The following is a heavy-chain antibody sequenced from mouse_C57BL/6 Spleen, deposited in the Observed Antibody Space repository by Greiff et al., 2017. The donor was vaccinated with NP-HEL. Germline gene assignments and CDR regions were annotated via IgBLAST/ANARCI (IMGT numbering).Heavy chain of an antibody. CDR2: FYPGSGSI. CDR3: ARHGFPYDYDEGYYAMDY. Sequence: VQLQQSGAELVKPGASVKLSCKASGYTFTEYTIHWVKQRSGQGLEWIGWFYPGSGSIKYNEKFKDKATLTADKSSSTVYMELSRLTSEDSAVYFCARHGFPYDYDEGYYAMDYWGQGTSVTVSS. J-gene: IGHJ4*01. D-gene: IGHD2-4*01. CDR1: GYTFTEYT. V-gene: IGHV1-62-2*01.